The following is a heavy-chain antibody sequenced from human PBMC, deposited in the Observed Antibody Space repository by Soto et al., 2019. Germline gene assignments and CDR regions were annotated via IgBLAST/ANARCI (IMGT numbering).Heavy chain of an antibody. D-gene: IGHD2-2*01. J-gene: IGHJ4*02. CDR2: ISSGGSTV. Sequence: EVQLVESGGGLVQPGGSLRLSCAASGFTFSSYSMNWVRQAPGKGLECVSDISSGGSTVYYADSVKGRFTISRDNAKNSVYLQMDILRVEDTAVYYCARERPGRGGCSSTTCYAFDYWGQGTLVTVSS. V-gene: IGHV3-48*01. CDR3: ARERPGRGGCSSTTCYAFDY. CDR1: GFTFSSYS.